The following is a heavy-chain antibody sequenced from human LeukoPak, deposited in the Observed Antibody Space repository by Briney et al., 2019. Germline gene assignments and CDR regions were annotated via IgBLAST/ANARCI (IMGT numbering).Heavy chain of an antibody. J-gene: IGHJ4*02. CDR2: ISDSGDYT. CDR3: SKETATVGGTRKY. D-gene: IGHD6-19*01. Sequence: TGGSLRLSCAASGFTFSSYALSWVRQAPGKGLEWVSAISDSGDYTYYADSVKGRFTISRDNSKNTLYLQMNSLRAEDTAVYYCSKETATVGGTRKYWGQGTLVTVSS. CDR1: GFTFSSYA. V-gene: IGHV3-23*01.